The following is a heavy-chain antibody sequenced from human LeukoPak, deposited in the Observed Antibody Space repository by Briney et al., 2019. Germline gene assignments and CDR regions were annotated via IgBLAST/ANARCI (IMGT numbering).Heavy chain of an antibody. J-gene: IGHJ5*02. CDR2: ISSSGSTI. CDR3: ARGYDILTGYYGKYNWFDP. V-gene: IGHV3-48*03. CDR1: GFTFSSHE. D-gene: IGHD3-9*01. Sequence: GGSLRLSCAASGFTFSSHEMNWVRQAPGKGLEWVSYISSSGSTIYYADSVKGRFTISRDNAKNSLYLQMNSLRAEDTAVYYCARGYDILTGYYGKYNWFDPWGQGTLVTVSS.